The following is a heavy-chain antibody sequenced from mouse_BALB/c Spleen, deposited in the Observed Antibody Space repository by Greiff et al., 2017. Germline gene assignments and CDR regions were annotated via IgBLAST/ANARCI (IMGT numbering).Heavy chain of an antibody. V-gene: IGHV14-3*02. CDR1: GFNIKDTY. J-gene: IGHJ2*01. CDR2: IDPANGNT. D-gene: IGHD1-1*01. Sequence: EVKLQQSGAELVKPGASVKLSCTASGFNIKDTYMHWVKQRPEQGLEWIGRIDPANGNTKYDPKFQGKATITADTSSNTAYLQLSSLTSEDTAVYYCARDTSCDYWGQGTTLTVSS. CDR3: ARDTSCDY.